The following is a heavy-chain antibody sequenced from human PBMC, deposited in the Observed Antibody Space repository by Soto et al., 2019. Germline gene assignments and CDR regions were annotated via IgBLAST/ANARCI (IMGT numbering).Heavy chain of an antibody. V-gene: IGHV1-8*01. CDR1: GYTFTSYD. Sequence: QVQLVQSGAEVKKPGASVKVSCKASGYTFTSYDINWVRQATGQGLEWTGWMNANSSNTGYAQQVKGRVPMTRNNSISTAYLELSSLRSEGTAVYYCAWRGGLDPYGDTGDYYYCIEVWGKGTTVTVSS. D-gene: IGHD4-17*01. CDR3: AWRGGLDPYGDTGDYYYCIEV. CDR2: MNANSSNT. J-gene: IGHJ6*03.